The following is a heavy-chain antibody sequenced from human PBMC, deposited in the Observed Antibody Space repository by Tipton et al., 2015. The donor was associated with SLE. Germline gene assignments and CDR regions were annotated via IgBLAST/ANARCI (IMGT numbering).Heavy chain of an antibody. Sequence: TLSLTCIVSDDSVSSAYYWAWIRQPPGKGLQCIACIYRTGTTYVNPSLKSRVSMSMDTSNNRFSLTMTSLTVADTAVYYCARSWSGRREFDYWGPGTLVTVST. J-gene: IGHJ4*02. D-gene: IGHD1-26*01. CDR3: ARSWSGRREFDY. V-gene: IGHV4-38-2*02. CDR1: DDSVSSAYY. CDR2: IYRTGTT.